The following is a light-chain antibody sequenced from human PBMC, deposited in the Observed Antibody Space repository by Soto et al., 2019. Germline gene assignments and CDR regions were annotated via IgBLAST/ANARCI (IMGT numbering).Light chain of an antibody. CDR1: NSDVGGYNY. Sequence: QSVLTQPASVSGSPGQSITISCTGSNSDVGGYNYVSWYQQYPGKPPKLMIYDVSNRPSGVSHRFSGSKSGYTAPLTISGLQAEDEAHYYCISYTSSSTRVVFGGGTKVTVL. J-gene: IGLJ2*01. CDR3: ISYTSSSTRVV. V-gene: IGLV2-14*03. CDR2: DVS.